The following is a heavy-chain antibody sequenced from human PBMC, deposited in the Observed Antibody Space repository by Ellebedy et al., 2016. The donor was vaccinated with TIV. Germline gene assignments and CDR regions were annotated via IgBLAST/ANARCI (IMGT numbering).Heavy chain of an antibody. D-gene: IGHD4-17*01. V-gene: IGHV3-30-3*01. CDR2: ISYDGSNK. Sequence: GESLKISXAASGFTFSSYAMHWVRQAPGKGLEWVAVISYDGSNKYYADSVKGRFTISRDNSKNTLYLQMYSRRAEDTAVYYCARPHDYGDYVAFWGQGTLVTVSS. CDR1: GFTFSSYA. J-gene: IGHJ4*02. CDR3: ARPHDYGDYVAF.